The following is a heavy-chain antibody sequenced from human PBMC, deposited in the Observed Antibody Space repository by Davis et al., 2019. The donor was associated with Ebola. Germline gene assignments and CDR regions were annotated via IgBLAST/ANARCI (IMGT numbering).Heavy chain of an antibody. J-gene: IGHJ4*02. Sequence: PGGSLRLSCAASGFTFTVYVMSWVRQAPGKGLEWISSISNSGYETYYADSVKGRFTTSRDNSKSTRNLQMNSLRAGDTAIYYCVATSSSLAAYWGQGTLVTVSS. V-gene: IGHV3-23*01. CDR2: ISNSGYET. CDR3: VATSSSLAAY. D-gene: IGHD6-6*01. CDR1: GFTFTVYV.